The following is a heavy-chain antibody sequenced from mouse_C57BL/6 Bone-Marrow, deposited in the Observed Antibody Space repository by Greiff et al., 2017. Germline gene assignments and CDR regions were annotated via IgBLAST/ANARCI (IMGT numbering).Heavy chain of an antibody. Sequence: QVQLQQPGAELVKPGASVKMSCKASGYTFTGYWITWVKQRPGQGLEWIGDIYPGSGSTNYNEKFKSKATLTVDTSSSTAYMQLSSLTSEDSAVYYCAREGFYYGSSYAMDYWGQGTSVTVSS. CDR3: AREGFYYGSSYAMDY. CDR1: GYTFTGYW. J-gene: IGHJ4*01. V-gene: IGHV1-55*01. CDR2: IYPGSGST. D-gene: IGHD1-1*01.